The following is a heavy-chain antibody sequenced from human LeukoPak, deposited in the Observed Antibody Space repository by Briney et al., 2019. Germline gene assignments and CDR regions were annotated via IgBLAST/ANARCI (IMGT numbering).Heavy chain of an antibody. CDR3: ARIVPGTPPFDY. V-gene: IGHV1-69*13. CDR2: IIPIFGTA. J-gene: IGHJ4*02. Sequence: AASVKVSCKASGGTFSSYAISWVRQAPGQGLEWMGGIIPIFGTANYAQKFQGRVTITADESTSTAYMELSSLRSEDTAVYYCARIVPGTPPFDYWGQGTLVTVSS. D-gene: IGHD1-1*01. CDR1: GGTFSSYA.